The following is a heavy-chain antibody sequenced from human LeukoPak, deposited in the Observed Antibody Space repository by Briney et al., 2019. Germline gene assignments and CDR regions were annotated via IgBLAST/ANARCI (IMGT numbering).Heavy chain of an antibody. CDR2: IYTSGST. D-gene: IGHD2-15*01. Sequence: SETLSLTCTVSGGSISSCYWSWIRQPAGKGLEWIGRIYTSGSTNYNPSLKSRVTMSVDTSKNQFSLKLSSVTAADTAVYYCVRDIVVVVAANGWFDPWGQGTLVTVSS. J-gene: IGHJ5*02. CDR3: VRDIVVVVAANGWFDP. CDR1: GGSISSCY. V-gene: IGHV4-4*07.